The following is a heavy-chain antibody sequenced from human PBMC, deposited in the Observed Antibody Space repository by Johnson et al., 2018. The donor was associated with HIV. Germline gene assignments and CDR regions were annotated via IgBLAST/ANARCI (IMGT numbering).Heavy chain of an antibody. D-gene: IGHD2-15*01. V-gene: IGHV3-30-3*01. CDR1: GFTFSSYA. Sequence: VQLVESGGGVVQPGRSLRLSCAASGFTFSSYAMHWVRQAPGKGLEWVAVISYDGSNKYYADSVKGRLTISRDNSKTTLYLQMNSLRAEDTAVYYCARSVGYCSGGSCSPDAFDIWGQGTMVTVSS. CDR2: ISYDGSNK. J-gene: IGHJ3*02. CDR3: ARSVGYCSGGSCSPDAFDI.